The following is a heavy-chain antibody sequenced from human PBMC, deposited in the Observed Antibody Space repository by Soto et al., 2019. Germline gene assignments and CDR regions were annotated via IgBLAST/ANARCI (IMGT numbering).Heavy chain of an antibody. J-gene: IGHJ4*02. D-gene: IGHD2-21*02. Sequence: QVQLVQSGADEKKPGASVKVSCKASGYTFTSYAMHWVRQAPGQRLEWMEWINAGNGNTKYSQKFQGRVTITRDTSASTAYMELSSLRSEDTAVYYCARAWVVVTAPDYWGQGTLVTVSS. CDR1: GYTFTSYA. V-gene: IGHV1-3*05. CDR2: INAGNGNT. CDR3: ARAWVVVTAPDY.